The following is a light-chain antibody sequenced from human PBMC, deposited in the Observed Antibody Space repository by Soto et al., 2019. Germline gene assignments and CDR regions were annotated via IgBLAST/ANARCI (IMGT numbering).Light chain of an antibody. CDR1: QGISNY. V-gene: IGKV1-27*01. J-gene: IGKJ1*01. Sequence: DIQMTQSPSSLSASVRDRVTITCRASQGISNYLAWYQQKPGKVPKLLIYAASTLQSGVTSRFSGSGPVTGFTLTISSLQPEDVATYYCQKYDSAPWSFGQGTNVEIK. CDR2: AAS. CDR3: QKYDSAPWS.